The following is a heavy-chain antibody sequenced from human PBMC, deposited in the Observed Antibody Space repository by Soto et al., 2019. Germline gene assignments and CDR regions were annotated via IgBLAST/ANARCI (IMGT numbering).Heavy chain of an antibody. CDR1: GGSVSNSNYY. CDR2: VYYRGRS. J-gene: IGHJ1*01. V-gene: IGHV4-39*07. CDR3: ARETGENWTYEAH. D-gene: IGHD1-7*01. Sequence: PSETLSLTCTVSGGSVSNSNYYWGWIRQSPGKGLEWIGSVYYRGRSYSKSSVKSRVTISVDTSRNHFSLNLQSATAADTALYYCARETGENWTYEAHWGPGTLVTVSS.